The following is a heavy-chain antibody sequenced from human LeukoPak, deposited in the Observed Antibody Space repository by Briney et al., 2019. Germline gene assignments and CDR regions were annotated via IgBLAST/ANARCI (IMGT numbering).Heavy chain of an antibody. CDR2: IYYSGST. CDR3: AREGSYSSSSPFDY. V-gene: IGHV4-59*01. J-gene: IGHJ4*02. Sequence: PSETLSLTCTVSGGSISRYYWSWIRQPPGKGLEWNGYIYYSGSTNYNPSLKSRVTISVDTSKNQFSLKLSSVTAADTAVYYCAREGSYSSSSPFDYWGQGTLVTVSS. D-gene: IGHD6-6*01. CDR1: GGSISRYY.